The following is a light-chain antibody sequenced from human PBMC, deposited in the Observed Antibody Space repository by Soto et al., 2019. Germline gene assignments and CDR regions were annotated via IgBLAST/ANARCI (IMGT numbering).Light chain of an antibody. CDR1: ALPKQY. J-gene: IGLJ2*01. Sequence: SSELTQPPSVSVSPGQTARITCSGDALPKQYAYWYQQKPGQAPVLVIYKDSERPSGISERFSGSSSGTTVTLTISGVQAEDEADYYCQSADSSGTLMVFGGGTKLTVL. CDR2: KDS. CDR3: QSADSSGTLMV. V-gene: IGLV3-25*03.